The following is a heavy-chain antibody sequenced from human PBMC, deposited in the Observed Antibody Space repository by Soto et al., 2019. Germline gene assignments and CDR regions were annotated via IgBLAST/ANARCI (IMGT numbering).Heavy chain of an antibody. CDR2: IIPILGIA. CDR1: GYTFTSYG. Sequence: ASVKVSCKASGYTFTSYGIGWVRQAPGQGLEWMGRIIPILGIANYAQKFQGRVTITADKSTSTAYMELSSLRSEDTAVYYCARDPKGSSSWTGHYFDYWGQGTLVTAPQ. J-gene: IGHJ4*02. D-gene: IGHD6-13*01. CDR3: ARDPKGSSSWTGHYFDY. V-gene: IGHV1-69*04.